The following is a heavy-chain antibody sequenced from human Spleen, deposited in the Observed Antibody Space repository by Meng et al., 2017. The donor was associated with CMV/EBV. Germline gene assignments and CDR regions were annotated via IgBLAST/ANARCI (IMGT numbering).Heavy chain of an antibody. CDR3: VISSHN. CDR1: GGSITITSSY. V-gene: IGHV4-39*07. Sequence: ESGPGLVKPSETLSLTCTISGGSITITSSYWGWVRQPPGKGLEWIGSIYYRGSTNYNPSLKSRISMSVDMSKNQFSLKVNSVTAADTAIYYCVISSHNWGQGTLVTVSS. CDR2: IYYRGST. D-gene: IGHD3-3*02. J-gene: IGHJ4*02.